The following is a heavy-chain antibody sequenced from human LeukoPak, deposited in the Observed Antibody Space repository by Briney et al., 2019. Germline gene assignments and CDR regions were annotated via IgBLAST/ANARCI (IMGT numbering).Heavy chain of an antibody. V-gene: IGHV1-18*01. CDR3: ASGGVTFGSGSVWTPYYYYYYMDV. Sequence: ASVKVSCKASGYTFTSYGISWVRQAPGQGLEWMGWISAYNGNTNYAQKFQGRVTITADESTSTAYMELSSLRSEDTAVYYCASGGVTFGSGSVWTPYYYYYYMDVWGKGTTVTISS. CDR2: ISAYNGNT. CDR1: GYTFTSYG. J-gene: IGHJ6*03. D-gene: IGHD3-3*01.